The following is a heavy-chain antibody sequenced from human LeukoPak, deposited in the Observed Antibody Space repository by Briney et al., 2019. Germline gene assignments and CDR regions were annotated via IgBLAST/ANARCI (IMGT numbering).Heavy chain of an antibody. V-gene: IGHV3-9*01. CDR1: GFTFHDYA. D-gene: IGHD4-11*01. CDR2: ISWNSGSI. CDR3: AKAPEAYSSNYGWFDP. J-gene: IGHJ5*02. Sequence: GGSLRLSCAASGFTFHDYAMHWVRQAPGKGLEWVSGISWNSGSIGYADSVKGRFTISRDNAKNSLYLQMNSLRAEDTALYYCAKAPEAYSSNYGWFDPWGQGTLVTVSS.